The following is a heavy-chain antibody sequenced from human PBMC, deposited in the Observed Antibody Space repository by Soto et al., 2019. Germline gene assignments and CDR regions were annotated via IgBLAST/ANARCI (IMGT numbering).Heavy chain of an antibody. V-gene: IGHV1-69*06. CDR2: IIPIFRST. J-gene: IGHJ2*01. CDR3: AGVLHPPYGSSWRSLYWSCVL. D-gene: IGHD2-2*01. Sequence: QVQLVQSGAEVKKPGSSVKVSCKASGGTFNSYALTWVRQAPGHGLEWMGGIIPIFRSTNYAQKFQGRVTITANRPTSIACRELGSLRSDDTAVYYCAGVLHPPYGSSWRSLYWSCVLWCRGTLVTVSS. CDR1: GGTFNSYA.